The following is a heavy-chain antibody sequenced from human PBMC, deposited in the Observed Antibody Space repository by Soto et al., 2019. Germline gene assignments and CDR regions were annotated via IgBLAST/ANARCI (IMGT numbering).Heavy chain of an antibody. CDR1: GFTFGDYD. CDR3: ARYVAALDY. J-gene: IGHJ4*02. V-gene: IGHV3-11*01. CDR2: ITSGGHTI. Sequence: QVQLVESGGGLVNPGGSLRLSCAASGFTFGDYDMTWIRQSPGKGLEWISYITSGGHTIYYADSVRGRFTISRDDAKNSLYLEKKSLITEDTAVYFCARYVAALDYWGLGTLVTVSS. D-gene: IGHD6-6*01.